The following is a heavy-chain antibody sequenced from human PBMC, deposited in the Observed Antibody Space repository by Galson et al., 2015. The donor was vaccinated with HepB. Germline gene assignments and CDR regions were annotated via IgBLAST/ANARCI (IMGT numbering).Heavy chain of an antibody. CDR2: IKQDGSEK. CDR1: GFTFSSYW. Sequence: SLRLSCAASGFTFSSYWMSWVRQAPGKGLEWVANIKQDGSEKYYVDSVKGRFTISRDNAKNSLYLQMNSLRAEDTAVYYCARGLISAKLLWFGELLPFMDVWGQGTTVTVSS. CDR3: ARGLISAKLLWFGELLPFMDV. J-gene: IGHJ6*02. V-gene: IGHV3-7*01. D-gene: IGHD3-10*01.